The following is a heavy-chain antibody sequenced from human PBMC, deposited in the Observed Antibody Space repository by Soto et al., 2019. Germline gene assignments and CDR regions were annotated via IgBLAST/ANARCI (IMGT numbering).Heavy chain of an antibody. D-gene: IGHD6-19*01. V-gene: IGHV1-8*01. J-gene: IGHJ6*02. CDR1: GYTFTSYD. CDR2: MNPNSGYT. CDR3: AKIPRLGRSSGWWDFYYGMDV. Sequence: QVQLVQSGAEVKKPGASVKVSCKASGYTFTSYDISWVRQATGQGLEWMGWMNPNSGYTGYAQKFQGRVTMTRNTPLSTAYMDLSSLRSGHTAVYYCAKIPRLGRSSGWWDFYYGMDVWGQGTTVTVSS.